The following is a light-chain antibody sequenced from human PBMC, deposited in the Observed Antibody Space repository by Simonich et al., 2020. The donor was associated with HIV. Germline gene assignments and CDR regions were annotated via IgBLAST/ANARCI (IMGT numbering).Light chain of an antibody. CDR1: ISNIGAGYD. CDR3: QSYDSSLSGSGV. V-gene: IGLV1-40*01. CDR2: GNI. Sequence: QSVLTQPPSVSGAPGQRVTISCTGSISNIGAGYDVHWYQQLPGTAPKHLIYGNINRPSGVPDRVSGSQSGTSASLAITGLQAEDEADYYCQSYDSSLSGSGVFGGGTKLTVL. J-gene: IGLJ2*01.